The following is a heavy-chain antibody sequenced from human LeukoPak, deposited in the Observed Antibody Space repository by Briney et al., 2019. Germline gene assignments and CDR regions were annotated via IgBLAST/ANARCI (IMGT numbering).Heavy chain of an antibody. Sequence: PGGSLRLSCAASGFTFSSYWMSWVRQAPGKGLEWVANIKQDGSEKYYVDSVKGRFTISRDNAKNSLYLQMNSLRAEDTAMYYCARPKRGYSYADPFDYWGQGTLVTVSS. CDR1: GFTFSSYW. J-gene: IGHJ4*02. CDR3: ARPKRGYSYADPFDY. CDR2: IKQDGSEK. V-gene: IGHV3-7*03. D-gene: IGHD5-18*01.